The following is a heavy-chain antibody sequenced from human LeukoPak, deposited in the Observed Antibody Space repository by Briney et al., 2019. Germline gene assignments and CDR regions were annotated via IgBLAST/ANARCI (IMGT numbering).Heavy chain of an antibody. CDR1: GYTFTSYG. V-gene: IGHV1-18*01. D-gene: IGHD6-19*01. Sequence: ASVKVSCKASGYTFTSYGISWVRQAPGQGLGWMGWISAYNGNTNYAQKLQGRVTMTTDTSTSTAYMELRSLRSDDTAVYYCARVGYSSGWWTYGMDVWGQGTTVTVSS. J-gene: IGHJ6*02. CDR2: ISAYNGNT. CDR3: ARVGYSSGWWTYGMDV.